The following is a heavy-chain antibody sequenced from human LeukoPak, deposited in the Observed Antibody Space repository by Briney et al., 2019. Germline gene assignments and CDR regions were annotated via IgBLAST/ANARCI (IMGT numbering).Heavy chain of an antibody. CDR3: ARDGALGITFGGVIVS. V-gene: IGHV3-30*19. J-gene: IGHJ4*02. Sequence: PGGSLRLSCAASGFTFSSYGMHWVRQAPGKGLEWVAAISYDGSNKYYADSVKGRFTISRDNSKNTLYLQMNSLRAEDTAVYYCARDGALGITFGGVIVSWGQGTLVTVSS. CDR1: GFTFSSYG. D-gene: IGHD3-16*02. CDR2: ISYDGSNK.